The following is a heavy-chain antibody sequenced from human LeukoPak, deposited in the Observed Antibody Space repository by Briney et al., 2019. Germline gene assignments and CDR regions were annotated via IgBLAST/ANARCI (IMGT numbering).Heavy chain of an antibody. CDR3: ARDGGSFGIYYYYGMDV. D-gene: IGHD1-26*01. Sequence: GGSLRLSCAASGFSFSNYWMSWIRQAPGKGLEWVANLNEDGSEKYYVDSVKGRFTISRDNAKNSVFLQMNSLRAEDTAVYYCARDGGSFGIYYYYGMDVWGQGTTVTVSS. V-gene: IGHV3-7*03. CDR2: LNEDGSEK. CDR1: GFSFSNYW. J-gene: IGHJ6*02.